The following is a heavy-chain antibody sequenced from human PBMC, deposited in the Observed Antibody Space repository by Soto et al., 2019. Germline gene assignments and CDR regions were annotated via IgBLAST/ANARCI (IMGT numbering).Heavy chain of an antibody. CDR2: IYYSGST. J-gene: IGHJ4*02. CDR1: GGSISSYY. V-gene: IGHV4-59*08. D-gene: IGHD3-9*01. CDR3: ARLFDGDYVDY. Sequence: SETLSLTCTVSGGSISSYYWSWIRQPPGKGLEWIGYIYYSGSTNYNPSLKSRVTISVDTSKNQFSLKLSSVTAADTAVYYCARLFDGDYVDYWGQGPLVTVSS.